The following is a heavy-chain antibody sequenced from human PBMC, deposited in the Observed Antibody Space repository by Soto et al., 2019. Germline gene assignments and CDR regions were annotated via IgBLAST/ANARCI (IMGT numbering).Heavy chain of an antibody. CDR3: ARMIPPIYGSWYTFQSKGIRGWTYYNYGMDV. Sequence: PGGSLRLSCAACGFTFSIYGMHWFRQAPGKGLEWVAVIWYDGSNKYYADSVKGRFTISRDNSKNTMYLQMNSLRAEDTAVYYCARMIPPIYGSWYTFQSKGIRGWTYYNYGMDVWGQGTTVTVYS. CDR2: IWYDGSNK. V-gene: IGHV3-33*01. J-gene: IGHJ6*02. CDR1: GFTFSIYG. D-gene: IGHD2-2*02.